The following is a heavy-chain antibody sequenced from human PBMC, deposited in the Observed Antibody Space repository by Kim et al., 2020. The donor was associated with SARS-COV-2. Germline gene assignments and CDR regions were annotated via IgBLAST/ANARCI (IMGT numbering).Heavy chain of an antibody. D-gene: IGHD5-12*01. CDR3: ARRHSGFDPNDTFDI. CDR1: GASISNRCCY. CDR2: MSYDWTT. Sequence: SETLSLTCTVSGASISNRCCYWGWMRQPPGKGLEWVGTMSYDWTTYHNPSLKSRVTISVDTSKNEFSLKLSSVTAADTAVYYCARRHSGFDPNDTFDIWGHGTKVLVSS. J-gene: IGHJ3*02. V-gene: IGHV4-39*01.